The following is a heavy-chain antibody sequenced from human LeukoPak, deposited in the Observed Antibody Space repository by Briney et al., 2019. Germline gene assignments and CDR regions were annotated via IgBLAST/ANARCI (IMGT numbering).Heavy chain of an antibody. J-gene: IGHJ4*02. CDR2: MNPNSGNT. CDR3: ARAGGYCGRISCPYYFDY. D-gene: IGHD2-15*01. Sequence: EASVKVSCKASGYTFTSYDINWVRQATGHGLEWMGWMNPNSGNTGYAQKFQGRVTMTRNTSISTAYMELSSLRSEDTAVYYCARAGGYCGRISCPYYFDYWGQGSLVAVSS. CDR1: GYTFTSYD. V-gene: IGHV1-8*01.